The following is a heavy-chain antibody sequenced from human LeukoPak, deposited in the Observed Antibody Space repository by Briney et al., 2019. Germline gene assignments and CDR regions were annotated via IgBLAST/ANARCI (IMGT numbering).Heavy chain of an antibody. CDR3: ARHDSWAGWFDP. D-gene: IGHD3-22*01. V-gene: IGHV3-23*01. CDR1: GFTFSSYA. Sequence: GASLRLSCAASGFTFSSYAMSWVRQAPGKGLEWVSAISGSGGSTYYADSVKGRFTISRDNSKNTLYLQMNSLRAEDTAVYYCARHDSWAGWFDPWGQGTLVTVSS. J-gene: IGHJ5*02. CDR2: ISGSGGST.